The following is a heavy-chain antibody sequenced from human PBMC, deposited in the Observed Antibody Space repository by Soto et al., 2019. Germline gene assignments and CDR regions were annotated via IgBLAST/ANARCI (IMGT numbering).Heavy chain of an antibody. D-gene: IGHD2-8*02. V-gene: IGHV1-18*01. J-gene: IGHJ6*02. CDR2: ISPHNGRT. CDR3: GRCRTDSYAMDV. CDR1: GYSFSNYG. Sequence: ASVKVSCKASGYSFSNYGIAWLRQAPGQGPEWMGWISPHNGRTNYAQNVKGRVVMTTDISTNTVYLELRSLRSDDTAIYYCGRCRTDSYAMDVWGQGTTVTVSS.